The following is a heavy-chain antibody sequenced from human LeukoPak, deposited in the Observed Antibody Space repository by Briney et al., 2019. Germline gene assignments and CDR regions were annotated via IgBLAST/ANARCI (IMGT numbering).Heavy chain of an antibody. CDR3: AREGYSPRDGYNFNFDY. J-gene: IGHJ4*02. V-gene: IGHV3-48*01. CDR2: ISSSSSTI. Sequence: GGSLRLSCADSGFTFSSYSMNWVRQAPGKGLEWVSYISSSSSTIYYADSVKGRFTISRDNAKNSLYLQMNSLRAEDTAVYYCAREGYSPRDGYNFNFDYWGQGTLVTVSS. D-gene: IGHD5-24*01. CDR1: GFTFSSYS.